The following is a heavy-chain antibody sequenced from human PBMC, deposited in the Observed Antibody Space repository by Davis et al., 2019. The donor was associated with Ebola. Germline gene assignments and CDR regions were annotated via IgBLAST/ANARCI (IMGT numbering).Heavy chain of an antibody. CDR2: ISGSGGST. D-gene: IGHD2-8*01. CDR3: ARIVGKLYCTNGVCFGY. J-gene: IGHJ4*02. Sequence: GESLKISCAASGFTFSSYAMSWVRQAPGKGLEWVSAISGSGGSTYYADSVKGRFTISRDNSKNTLYLQMNSLRAEDTAVYYCARIVGKLYCTNGVCFGYWGQGTLVTVSS. V-gene: IGHV3-23*01. CDR1: GFTFSSYA.